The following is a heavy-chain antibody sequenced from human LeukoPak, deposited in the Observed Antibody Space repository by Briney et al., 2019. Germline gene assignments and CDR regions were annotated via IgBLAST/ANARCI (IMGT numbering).Heavy chain of an antibody. Sequence: PGGSLRLSCAASGFIFSNYWMSWVRQAPGKGLEWVAVTWYDGTNKYFADSVRGRFSISRDNSKNTLYLQMNSLRAEDTAVYYCARGDRSSWFNFDYWGQGTLVTVSS. CDR3: ARGDRSSWFNFDY. CDR2: TWYDGTNK. D-gene: IGHD6-13*01. J-gene: IGHJ4*02. CDR1: GFIFSNYW. V-gene: IGHV3-33*08.